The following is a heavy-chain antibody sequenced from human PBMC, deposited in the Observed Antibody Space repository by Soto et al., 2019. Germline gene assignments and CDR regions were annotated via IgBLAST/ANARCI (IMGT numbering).Heavy chain of an antibody. Sequence: QVQLQESGPGLVKPSETLSLTCTVSSGSISSYYWSWIRQPPGKGLEWIGYIYHSGSTNYNPSLKSRVTISEDTSKNQISLKLSSVTAADTAVYYCARVMGGVGYNGMDVWGQGTTVTVSS. CDR3: ARVMGGVGYNGMDV. V-gene: IGHV4-59*01. J-gene: IGHJ6*02. CDR2: IYHSGST. CDR1: SGSISSYY. D-gene: IGHD3-3*01.